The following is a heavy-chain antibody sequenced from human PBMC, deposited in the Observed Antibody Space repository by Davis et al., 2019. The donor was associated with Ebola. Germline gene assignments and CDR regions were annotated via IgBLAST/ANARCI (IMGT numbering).Heavy chain of an antibody. CDR1: GFTFSNYW. J-gene: IGHJ4*02. D-gene: IGHD2-2*02. CDR2: INQDGSER. Sequence: GESLKISCAASGFTFSNYWMSWVRQAPGKGLEWVANINQDGSERYYVDSVKGRFTISRDNAKNSLYLQMNSLRVEDTAMYYCATRAYPGFWGQGILVTVSS. V-gene: IGHV3-7*01. CDR3: ATRAYPGF.